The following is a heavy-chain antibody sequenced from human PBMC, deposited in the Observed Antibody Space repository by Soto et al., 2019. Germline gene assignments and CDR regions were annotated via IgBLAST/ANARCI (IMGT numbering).Heavy chain of an antibody. J-gene: IGHJ6*03. CDR1: GFTFSSYG. Sequence: QVQLVESGGGVVQPGRSLRLSCAASGFTFSSYGMHWVRQAPGKGLEWVAVIWYDGSNKYYADSVKGRFTISRDNSKNTLYLQMNSLRAEDTAVYYCARGRSNYYYYYMDVWGKGTTVTVSS. V-gene: IGHV3-33*01. CDR2: IWYDGSNK. CDR3: ARGRSNYYYYYMDV.